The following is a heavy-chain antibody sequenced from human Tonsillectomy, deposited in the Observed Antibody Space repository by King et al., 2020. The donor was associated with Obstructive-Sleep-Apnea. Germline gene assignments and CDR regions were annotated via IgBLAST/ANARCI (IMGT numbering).Heavy chain of an antibody. CDR3: ARRRGNFDY. Sequence: VQLQESGPGLVKPSETLSLTCTVSGGSISSYYWSWIRQPPGKGLEWIGYIYYSGSTNYNPSLKSRVTISVDTSKNQFSLKLSSVTAADTAVYYCARRRGNFDYWGQGTLVTASS. D-gene: IGHD3-10*01. CDR2: IYYSGST. V-gene: IGHV4-59*08. CDR1: GGSISSYY. J-gene: IGHJ4*02.